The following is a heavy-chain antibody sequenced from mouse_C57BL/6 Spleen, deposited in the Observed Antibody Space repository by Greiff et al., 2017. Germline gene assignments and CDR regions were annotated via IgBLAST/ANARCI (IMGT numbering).Heavy chain of an antibody. CDR2: IYPGSGNT. D-gene: IGHD4-1*01. CDR3: ARSNFHWYFDV. V-gene: IGHV1-66*01. J-gene: IGHJ1*03. CDR1: GYSFTSYY. Sequence: QVQLQQSGPELVKPGASVKISCKASGYSFTSYYIHWVKQRPGQGLEWIGWIYPGSGNTKYNEKFKGKATLTADTSSSTAYMQLSSLTSEDSAVYYCARSNFHWYFDVWGTGTTVTVSS.